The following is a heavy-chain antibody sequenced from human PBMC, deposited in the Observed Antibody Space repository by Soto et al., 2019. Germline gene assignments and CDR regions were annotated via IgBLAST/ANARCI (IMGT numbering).Heavy chain of an antibody. V-gene: IGHV1-18*01. J-gene: IGHJ6*03. CDR2: ISAYNGNT. Sequence: QVQLVQSGAEVKKPGASVKVSCKASGYTFTSYGISWVRQAPGQGLEWMGWISAYNGNTNYAQKLQGRVTMTTDTSTSTAYMELRSLRSDDTAVYYCARVRMSVYYGSGSYYIPPGYMDVWGKGTTVTVSS. CDR3: ARVRMSVYYGSGSYYIPPGYMDV. D-gene: IGHD3-10*01. CDR1: GYTFTSYG.